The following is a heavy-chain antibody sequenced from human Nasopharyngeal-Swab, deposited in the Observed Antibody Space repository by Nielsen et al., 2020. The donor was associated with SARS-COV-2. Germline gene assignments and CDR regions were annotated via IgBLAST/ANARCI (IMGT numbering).Heavy chain of an antibody. CDR3: ARDPTLAVETETTYYYYGMDV. V-gene: IGHV1-24*01. J-gene: IGHJ6*02. Sequence: ASVKVSCKVSGYTLTELSMHCVRQAPGKGLEWMGGFDPEDGETIYAQKFQGRVTMTEDTSTDTAYMELSSLRSEDTAVYYCARDPTLAVETETTYYYYGMDVWGQGTTVTVSS. D-gene: IGHD6-19*01. CDR1: GYTLTELS. CDR2: FDPEDGET.